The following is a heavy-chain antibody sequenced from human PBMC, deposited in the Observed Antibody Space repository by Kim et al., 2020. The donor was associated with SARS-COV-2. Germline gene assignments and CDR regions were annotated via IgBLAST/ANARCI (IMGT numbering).Heavy chain of an antibody. CDR2: INTNTGNP. D-gene: IGHD3-3*01. V-gene: IGHV7-4-1*02. CDR1: GYTFTSYA. Sequence: ASVKVSCKASGYTFTSYAMNWVRQAPGQGLEWMGWINTNTGNPTYAQGFTGRFVFSLDTSVSTAYLQISSLKAEDTAVYYCARGTYYDFWSGYHYYYYGMDVWGQGTTVTVSS. J-gene: IGHJ6*02. CDR3: ARGTYYDFWSGYHYYYYGMDV.